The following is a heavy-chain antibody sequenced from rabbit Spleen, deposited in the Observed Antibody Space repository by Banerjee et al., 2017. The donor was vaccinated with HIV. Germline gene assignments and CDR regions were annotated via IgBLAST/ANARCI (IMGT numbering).Heavy chain of an antibody. J-gene: IGHJ6*01. CDR2: IDTGSSGFT. Sequence: QEQLEESGGDLVKPEGSLTLTCKASGFSFSSSSDMCCGRQAPGKGLEWIACIDTGSSGFTYFATWANGRFTISKTSSTTVTLQMTSLTAADTATYFCARDTGSSFSSYGMDLWGPGTLVTVS. CDR1: GFSFSSSSD. CDR3: ARDTGSSFSSYGMDL. V-gene: IGHV1S45*01. D-gene: IGHD8-1*01.